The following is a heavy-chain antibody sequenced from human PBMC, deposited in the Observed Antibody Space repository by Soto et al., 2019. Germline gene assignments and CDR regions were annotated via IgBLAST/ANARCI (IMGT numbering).Heavy chain of an antibody. J-gene: IGHJ3*01. CDR2: IKSKFNGETI. V-gene: IGHV3-15*01. CDR3: VIDDYHDRGGYVYEPLDF. D-gene: IGHD3-16*01. Sequence: EVQLVESGGDLGQPGGSLRLSCAGSGFNFRQAWMSWVRQAPGKGLEWVGRIKSKFNGETIDYGAPVKGRFTISRDDSENTLFLQMSSLQTEDTAMYYSVIDDYHDRGGYVYEPLDFWGQGTMVTVSS. CDR1: GFNFRQAW.